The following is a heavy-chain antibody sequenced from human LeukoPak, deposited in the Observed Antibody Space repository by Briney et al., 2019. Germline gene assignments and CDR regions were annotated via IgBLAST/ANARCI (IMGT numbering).Heavy chain of an antibody. CDR1: GGTFSSYA. J-gene: IGHJ4*02. D-gene: IGHD4-17*01. CDR2: IIPIFGTA. CDR3: AGTRRTTVTTYLDY. V-gene: IGHV1-69*05. Sequence: GSSVKVSCKASGGTFSSYAISWVRQAPGQGLEWMGGIIPIFGTANYAQKFQGRVTITTDESTSTAYMELSSLRSEDTAVYYCAGTRRTTVTTYLDYWGQGTLVTVSS.